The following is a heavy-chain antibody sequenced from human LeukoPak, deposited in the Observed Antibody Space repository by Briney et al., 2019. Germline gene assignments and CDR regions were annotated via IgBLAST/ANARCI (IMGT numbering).Heavy chain of an antibody. CDR3: AKGDYSSSWYERDYFDY. CDR1: GFTVSSNY. J-gene: IGHJ4*02. CDR2: IYSSGST. V-gene: IGHV3-53*05. D-gene: IGHD6-13*01. Sequence: PGGSLRLSCAASGFTVSSNYMSWVRQAPGKGLEWVSVIYSSGSTYYADSVKGRFTISRDNSKNTLHLQMNTLRPEDTALYYCAKGDYSSSWYERDYFDYWGQGTLVTVSS.